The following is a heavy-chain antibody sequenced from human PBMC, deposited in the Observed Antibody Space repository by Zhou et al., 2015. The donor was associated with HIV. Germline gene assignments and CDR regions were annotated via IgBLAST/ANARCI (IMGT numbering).Heavy chain of an antibody. V-gene: IGHV1-69*01. D-gene: IGHD2-2*02. CDR2: IIPTFATT. CDR1: GGTFSSYA. J-gene: IGHJ6*02. Sequence: QVQLVQSGAEVKKPGSSVKVSCKASGGTFSSYAMSWVRQAPGQGLEWMGGIIPTFATTNYAQKFQGRVTITADESTSTAYMELSRLRYEDTAVYFCARGDRAVPAAIGGFFAMDVWGQGTTVTVSS. CDR3: ARGDRAVPAAIGGFFAMDV.